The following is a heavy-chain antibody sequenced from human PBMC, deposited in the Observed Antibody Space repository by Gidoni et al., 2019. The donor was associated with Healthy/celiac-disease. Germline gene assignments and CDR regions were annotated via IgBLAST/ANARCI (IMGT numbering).Heavy chain of an antibody. D-gene: IGHD3-22*01. Sequence: QLQLQESGPGLVKPSETMSLTCTVPGGSIRSSSYYWGWIRQPPGKGLEWIGSIYYSGSTYYNPSLKSRVTISVDTSKNQFSLKLSSVTAADTAVYYCASRLYYYDSSGYFYWGQGTLVTVSS. J-gene: IGHJ4*02. CDR3: ASRLYYYDSSGYFY. CDR2: IYYSGST. CDR1: GGSIRSSSYY. V-gene: IGHV4-39*01.